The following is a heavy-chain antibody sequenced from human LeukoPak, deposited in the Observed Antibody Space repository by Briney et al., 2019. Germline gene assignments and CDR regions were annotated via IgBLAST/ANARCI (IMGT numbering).Heavy chain of an antibody. J-gene: IGHJ4*02. V-gene: IGHV3-23*01. CDR3: AKGGNYAPLDY. CDR2: ISTSGGDT. CDR1: GFTFTDSA. Sequence: GGSQRLSCAASGFTFTDSAMTWVRQAAGKRLEWVSAISTSGGDTIYTDSAKDRFTISRDNSKNTLYLQMNSLRADDTAIYYCAKGGNYAPLDYWGQGTLVTVSS. D-gene: IGHD1-7*01.